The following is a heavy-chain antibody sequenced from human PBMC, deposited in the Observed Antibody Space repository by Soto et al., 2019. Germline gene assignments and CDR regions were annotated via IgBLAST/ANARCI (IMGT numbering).Heavy chain of an antibody. V-gene: IGHV3-9*01. Sequence: GGSLRLSCAASGFTFHDYAMHWVRQAPGKGLEWVSGISWNSNDKGYADSVKGRFTISRDNVKKYLYLQMNSLRAEDTALYYCPNLGYSSGWYGMDVWGQGTTVTVSS. CDR3: PNLGYSSGWYGMDV. CDR1: GFTFHDYA. D-gene: IGHD6-19*01. J-gene: IGHJ6*02. CDR2: ISWNSNDK.